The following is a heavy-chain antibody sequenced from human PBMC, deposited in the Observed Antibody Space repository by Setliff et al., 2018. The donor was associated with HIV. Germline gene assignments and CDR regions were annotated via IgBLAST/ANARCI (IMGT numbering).Heavy chain of an antibody. J-gene: IGHJ4*02. V-gene: IGHV4-39*01. CDR1: GDSVSSRSYY. CDR2: IYSSGST. D-gene: IGHD3-3*01. Sequence: PSETLSLTCSVSGDSVSSRSYYWGWIRQPPGKGLEWIGSIYSSGSTYYNPSLKSRVTISVDTSKKQFSLKLSSVTAADTAVYWCARHISPDMDNFWSGYRGYFDYWGQGTLVTVSS. CDR3: ARHISPDMDNFWSGYRGYFDY.